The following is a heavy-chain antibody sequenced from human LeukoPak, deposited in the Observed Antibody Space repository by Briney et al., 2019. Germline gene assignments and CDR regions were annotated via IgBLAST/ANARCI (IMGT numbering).Heavy chain of an antibody. CDR3: TKDRYCTATSCPLDY. Sequence: GGSLRLSCAASGLTFDDYASHWVRQAPGKGLEWVSLISRDGASTYYADSVKGRFTISRDNRKNSLYLQMSSLRTEDTALYYCTKDRYCTATSCPLDYWGQGTLVTVSS. CDR2: ISRDGAST. J-gene: IGHJ4*02. D-gene: IGHD2-2*01. V-gene: IGHV3-43*01. CDR1: GLTFDDYA.